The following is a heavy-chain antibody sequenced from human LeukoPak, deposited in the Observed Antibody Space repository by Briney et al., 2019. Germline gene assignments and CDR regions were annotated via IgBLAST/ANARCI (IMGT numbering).Heavy chain of an antibody. CDR1: GYTFTNSY. Sequence: ASVKVSCKASGYTFTNSYIHWVRQAPGQVLEWMGLINPDGGNTNYAQNFQGRVTLTRDTSTSTVYMELSSLRSEDTAIYYCARANGYGSGSYRIFDYWGQGTLVTVSS. D-gene: IGHD3-10*01. V-gene: IGHV1-46*01. J-gene: IGHJ4*02. CDR3: ARANGYGSGSYRIFDY. CDR2: INPDGGNT.